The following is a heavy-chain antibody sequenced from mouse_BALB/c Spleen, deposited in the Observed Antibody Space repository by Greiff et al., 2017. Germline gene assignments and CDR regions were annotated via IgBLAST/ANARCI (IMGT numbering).Heavy chain of an antibody. Sequence: VQLKQSGAELVKPGASVKLSCTASGFNIKDTYMHWVKQRPEQGLEWIGRIDPANGNTKYDPKFQGKATITADTSSNTAYLQLSSLTSEDTAVYYCARSFGIPYAMDYWGQGTSVTVSS. D-gene: IGHD1-1*02. J-gene: IGHJ4*01. CDR3: ARSFGIPYAMDY. V-gene: IGHV14-3*02. CDR1: GFNIKDTY. CDR2: IDPANGNT.